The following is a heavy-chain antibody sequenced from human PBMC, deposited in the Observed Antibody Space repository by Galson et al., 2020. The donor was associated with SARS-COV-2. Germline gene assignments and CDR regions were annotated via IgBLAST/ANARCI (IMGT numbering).Heavy chain of an antibody. D-gene: IGHD6-19*01. CDR1: GFTFSSYA. J-gene: IGHJ3*02. Sequence: GGSLRLSCAGSGFTFSSYAMTWVRQAPGKGLEWVSLISGFGGTTYYADSVKGRFTISRDNSKNTLDLQMNSLRAEDTAVYYCARERVAAWGSGTFDIWGQGTKVTVSS. CDR2: ISGFGGTT. CDR3: ARERVAAWGSGTFDI. V-gene: IGHV3-23*01.